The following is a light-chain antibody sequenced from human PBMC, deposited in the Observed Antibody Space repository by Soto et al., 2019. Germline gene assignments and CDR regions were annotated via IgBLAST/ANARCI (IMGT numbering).Light chain of an antibody. V-gene: IGLV8-61*01. CDR2: STN. J-gene: IGLJ1*01. Sequence: QTVVTQEPAVSVSPGGTVTLTCGLRSAPLSTTYYPAWCQQAPGQPPRTLIYSTNTRSSGVPDRFSGSIRGNKAALTITGAQADDEAYYYCLLYMGNGIYSFGPGTKVTVL. CDR1: SAPLSTTYY. CDR3: LLYMGNGIYS.